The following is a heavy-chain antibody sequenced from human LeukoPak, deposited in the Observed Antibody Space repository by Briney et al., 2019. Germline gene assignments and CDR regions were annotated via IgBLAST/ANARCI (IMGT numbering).Heavy chain of an antibody. CDR2: IYTSGST. J-gene: IGHJ6*02. Sequence: SETLSLTCTVSGGSISSYYWSWIRQPPGKGLEWIGYIYTSGSTSYNPSLKSRVTISVDTSKNQFSLKLSSVTAADTAVYYCARGPYGSGRNYYYYGMDVWGQGTTVTVSS. CDR3: ARGPYGSGRNYYYYGMDV. D-gene: IGHD3-10*01. V-gene: IGHV4-4*09. CDR1: GGSISSYY.